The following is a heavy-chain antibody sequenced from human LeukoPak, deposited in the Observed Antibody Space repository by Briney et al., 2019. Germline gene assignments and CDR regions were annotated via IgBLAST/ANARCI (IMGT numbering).Heavy chain of an antibody. CDR1: GFTFSSYS. D-gene: IGHD6-19*01. V-gene: IGHV3-21*01. CDR3: ARDRSSGWPREGYYFDY. J-gene: IGHJ4*02. Sequence: GGPLRLSCAASGFTFSSYSMNWVRQAPGKGLEWVSPISSSSSYIYYADSVKGRFTISRDNAKNSLYLQMNSLRAEDTAVYYCARDRSSGWPREGYYFDYWGQGTLVTVSS. CDR2: ISSSSSYI.